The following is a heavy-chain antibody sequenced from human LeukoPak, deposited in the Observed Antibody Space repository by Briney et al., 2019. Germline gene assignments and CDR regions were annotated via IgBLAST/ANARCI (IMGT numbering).Heavy chain of an antibody. CDR3: ARGYCTNGVCYTSNYFDY. V-gene: IGHV4-39*07. J-gene: IGHJ4*02. D-gene: IGHD2-8*01. Sequence: SETLSLTCTVSGGSISSSSYYWGWIRQPPGKGLEWIGSIYYSGSTYYNPSLKSRVTISVDTSKNQFSLKLSSVTAADTAVYYCARGYCTNGVCYTSNYFDYWGQGTLVTVSS. CDR1: GGSISSSSYY. CDR2: IYYSGST.